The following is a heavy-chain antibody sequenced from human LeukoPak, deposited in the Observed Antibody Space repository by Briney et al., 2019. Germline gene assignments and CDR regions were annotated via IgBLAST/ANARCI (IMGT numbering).Heavy chain of an antibody. CDR2: IYTSGST. Sequence: SETLSLTCTVSGDSITDYYWSWIRQPAGKGLEWIGRIYTSGSTNYNPSLKSRVTISVDTSKNQFSLKLSSVTAADTAVYYCARFSSYYDSSGYSRYYFDYWGQGTLVTVSS. D-gene: IGHD3-22*01. CDR3: ARFSSYYDSSGYSRYYFDY. J-gene: IGHJ4*02. V-gene: IGHV4-4*07. CDR1: GDSITDYY.